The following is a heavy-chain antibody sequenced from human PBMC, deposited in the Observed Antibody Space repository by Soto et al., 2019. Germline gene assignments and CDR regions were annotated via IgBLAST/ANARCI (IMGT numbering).Heavy chain of an antibody. CDR3: AKDANYDYVWGSYRIDY. V-gene: IGHV3-23*01. CDR2: ISGGGGST. D-gene: IGHD3-16*02. Sequence: GGSLRLSCAASGFTFSSYAMSWVRQAPGKGLEWVSSISGGGGSTYYADSVKGRFTISRDNSKNTLYLQMNTLRAEDTAVYHCAKDANYDYVWGSYRIDYWGQGTRVTVSS. CDR1: GFTFSSYA. J-gene: IGHJ4*02.